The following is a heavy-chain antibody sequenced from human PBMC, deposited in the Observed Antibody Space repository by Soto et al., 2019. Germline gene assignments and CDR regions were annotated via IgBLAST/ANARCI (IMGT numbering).Heavy chain of an antibody. Sequence: ASVNVSFKASGGTFSSYAISWVRQAPGQGLELMGGISPIFGTANYAQKFQGRVTITADKSTSTAYMELSSLRSEDTAVYYCAHPWAGCSSSWYAYWGHRTLVTVSS. CDR2: ISPIFGTA. CDR1: GGTFSSYA. CDR3: AHPWAGCSSSWYAY. D-gene: IGHD6-13*01. J-gene: IGHJ4*03. V-gene: IGHV1-69*06.